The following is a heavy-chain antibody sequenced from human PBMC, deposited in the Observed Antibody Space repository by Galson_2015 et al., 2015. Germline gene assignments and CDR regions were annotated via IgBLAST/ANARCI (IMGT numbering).Heavy chain of an antibody. CDR2: IYPGDSDT. J-gene: IGHJ4*02. V-gene: IGHV5-51*01. CDR1: GYSFASYW. D-gene: IGHD3-22*01. Sequence: QSGAEVKKPGESLKISCKGSGYSFASYWIGWVRQMPGKGLEWMGIIYPGDSDTRYSPSFQGQVTISADKSISTAYLQWSSLKASDTAMYYCAGHAYYYDSSGYLPDYWGQGTLVTVSS. CDR3: AGHAYYYDSSGYLPDY.